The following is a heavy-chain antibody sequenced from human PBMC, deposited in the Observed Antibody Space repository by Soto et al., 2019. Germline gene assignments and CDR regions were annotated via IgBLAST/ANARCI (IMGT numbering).Heavy chain of an antibody. CDR1: GGSTSTVGHY. J-gene: IGHJ4*02. CDR3: ARATGTLRSRNCDY. V-gene: IGHV4-31*03. D-gene: IGHD1-1*01. Sequence: SETLSLTCSVSGGSTSTVGHYWTWIRQPPGKGLEWIGSIYHTGSTYYSKSLRSRLTMSVDTSKSQFPLRLSSVTAADTAVYYCARATGTLRSRNCDYWGQGSLVTVSS. CDR2: IYHTGST.